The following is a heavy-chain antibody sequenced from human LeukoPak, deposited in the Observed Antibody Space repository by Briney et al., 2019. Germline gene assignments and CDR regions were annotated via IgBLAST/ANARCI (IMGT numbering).Heavy chain of an antibody. Sequence: SETLSLTCTVSGYSISSGYYWGWIRQPPGKGLEWIGSIYHSGSTYYNPSLKCRVTISVDTSKNQFSLKLSSVTAADTAVYYCARAVRGVIITEDYYYYMDVWGKGTTVTVSS. D-gene: IGHD3-10*01. CDR1: GYSISSGYY. V-gene: IGHV4-38-2*02. CDR2: IYHSGST. CDR3: ARAVRGVIITEDYYYYMDV. J-gene: IGHJ6*03.